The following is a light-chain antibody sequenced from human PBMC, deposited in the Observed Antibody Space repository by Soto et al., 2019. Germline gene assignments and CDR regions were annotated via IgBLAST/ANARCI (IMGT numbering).Light chain of an antibody. V-gene: IGKV3-20*01. CDR1: RSLSSSY. CDR3: QQYDSSPWT. Sequence: EIVLTQSPGTLSLSPGERATLSCRASRSLSSSYLAWYQQKPGQAPRLLIYGASSRATGIPDRFSGSGSGTDFTLTISRLEPEDFAVYYCQQYDSSPWTFGPGAKVEIK. CDR2: GAS. J-gene: IGKJ1*01.